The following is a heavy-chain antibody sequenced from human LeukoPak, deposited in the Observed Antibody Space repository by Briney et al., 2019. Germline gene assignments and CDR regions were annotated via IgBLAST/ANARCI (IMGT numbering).Heavy chain of an antibody. D-gene: IGHD3-3*01. Sequence: GGSLRLSRAASGFTFSTYCMSRVRQPPGKGLEWVAHIKQDGSEKFYVDSVKGRFTISRDNTKNSLYLQMNGLRAEDTAVYYCTRDRNDFWSGYFDYWGQGSLVTVSS. CDR1: GFTFSTYC. CDR3: TRDRNDFWSGYFDY. V-gene: IGHV3-7*01. J-gene: IGHJ4*02. CDR2: IKQDGSEK.